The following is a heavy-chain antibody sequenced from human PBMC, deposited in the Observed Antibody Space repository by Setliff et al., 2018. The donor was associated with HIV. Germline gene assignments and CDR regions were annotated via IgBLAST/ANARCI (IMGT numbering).Heavy chain of an antibody. CDR1: GDSISSGSYY. CDR3: ARDTSFGY. CDR2: IHTTGST. V-gene: IGHV4-61*09. Sequence: PSETLSLTCSVSGDSISSGSYYWSWIRLPAGKGLEWIGQIHTTGSTNYNPSLKSRVTISMDTSKNQFSPNLNSVTATDTAVYFCARDTSFGYWGQGTLVTVSS. J-gene: IGHJ4*02.